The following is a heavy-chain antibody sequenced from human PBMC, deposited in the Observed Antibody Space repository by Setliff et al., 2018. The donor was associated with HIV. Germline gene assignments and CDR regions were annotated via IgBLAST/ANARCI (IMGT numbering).Heavy chain of an antibody. CDR1: GGTFSNYG. D-gene: IGHD3-22*01. CDR2: IIPIFGTA. CDR3: ARERPGDHYESTGYQLADWFDP. V-gene: IGHV1-69*13. Sequence: SVKVSCKAYGGTFSNYGISWVRQAPGQGLEWMGGIIPIFGTANYAQKFQGRVTITADASTSTAYMELSSLSSEDTAVYYCARERPGDHYESTGYQLADWFDPWGQGTLVTVSS. J-gene: IGHJ5*02.